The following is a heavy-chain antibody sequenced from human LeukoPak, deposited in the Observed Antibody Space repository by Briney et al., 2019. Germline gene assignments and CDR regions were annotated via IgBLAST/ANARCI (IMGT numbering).Heavy chain of an antibody. D-gene: IGHD4-23*01. J-gene: IGHJ4*02. CDR1: GYAFGIYG. CDR2: ISGYNGNT. Sequence: GASVKVSCKASGYAFGIYGISWVRQAPGQGLEWMGWISGYNGNTDYAQNLQGRVTMTTDTSMSTAYMELRSLTSDDTAVYYCARVAATVVTRTDYWGQGTLVTVSS. CDR3: ARVAATVVTRTDY. V-gene: IGHV1-18*01.